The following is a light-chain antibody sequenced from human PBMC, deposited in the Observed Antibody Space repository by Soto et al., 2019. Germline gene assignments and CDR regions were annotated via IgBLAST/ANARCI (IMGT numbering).Light chain of an antibody. CDR2: GAS. V-gene: IGKV3-20*01. Sequence: EIVLTQSPGTLSLSPGERATLSCRASQSVGSSDLAWYQQKPGQAPRLLIYGASSGATGIPDRFSGSGSGTDFTLTISRLDPEDFAVYYCQQYGTTRPNTFGQGTRLEIK. CDR3: QQYGTTRPNT. J-gene: IGKJ5*01. CDR1: QSVGSSD.